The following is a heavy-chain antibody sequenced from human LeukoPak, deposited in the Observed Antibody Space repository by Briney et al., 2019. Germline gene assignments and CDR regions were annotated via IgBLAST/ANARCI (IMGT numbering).Heavy chain of an antibody. D-gene: IGHD2-2*02. J-gene: IGHJ4*02. CDR2: IWYNGGHK. Sequence: GRSLRLSCSASRFTFSDYGMHWVRQAPGKGLEWVAVIWYNGGHKVYADSVRGRFTISRDNSNNTLFLQLDSLRAEDTAVYYCATGYCTSITCYTTPSDFASWGQGTLVTVSS. V-gene: IGHV3-33*01. CDR3: ATGYCTSITCYTTPSDFAS. CDR1: RFTFSDYG.